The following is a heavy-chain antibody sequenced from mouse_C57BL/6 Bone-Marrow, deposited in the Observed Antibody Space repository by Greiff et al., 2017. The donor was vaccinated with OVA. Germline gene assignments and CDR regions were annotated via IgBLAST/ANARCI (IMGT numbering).Heavy chain of an antibody. CDR1: GYTFTSYW. V-gene: IGHV1-7*01. Sequence: QFQLQQSGAELAKPGASVKLSCKASGYTFTSYWMHWVKQRPGQGLEWIGYINPSSGYTKYNQKFKDKATLTADKSSSTAYIPLSSLTYEDSAVYDCAREETGTVYYAMDYWGQGTSVTVSS. CDR2: INPSSGYT. D-gene: IGHD4-1*01. CDR3: AREETGTVYYAMDY. J-gene: IGHJ4*01.